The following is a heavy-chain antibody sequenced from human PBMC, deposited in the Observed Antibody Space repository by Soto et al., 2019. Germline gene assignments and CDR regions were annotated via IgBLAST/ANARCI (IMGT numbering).Heavy chain of an antibody. CDR1: GFTFSSYA. V-gene: IGHV3-23*01. CDR3: AKAKGKVLLVAGGIDV. D-gene: IGHD2-15*01. Sequence: GGSLRLSCVASGFTFSSYAMTWVRQAPGKGLEWVSGISGSGGNTYHADSVKGRFTISRDNSKNTLYLQTNSLRAEDTAVYYCAKAKGKVLLVAGGIDVRGQGTTVTGSS. J-gene: IGHJ6*02. CDR2: ISGSGGNT.